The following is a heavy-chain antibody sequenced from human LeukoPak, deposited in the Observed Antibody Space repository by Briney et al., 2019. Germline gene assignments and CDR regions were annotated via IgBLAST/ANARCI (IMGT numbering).Heavy chain of an antibody. Sequence: QAPXXXXXGMGXMTPNSGNPRYAQTFQRRLTMTRNTSISTAYMELSSLRSEDTAVYYCARGYDFWSGYSSYFDYWGQGTLVTVSS. J-gene: IGHJ4*02. V-gene: IGHV1-8*01. CDR3: ARGYDFWSGYSSYFDY. D-gene: IGHD3-3*01. CDR2: MTPNSGNP.